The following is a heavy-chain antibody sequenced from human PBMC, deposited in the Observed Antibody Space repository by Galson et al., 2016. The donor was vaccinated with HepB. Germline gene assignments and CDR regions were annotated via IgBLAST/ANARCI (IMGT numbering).Heavy chain of an antibody. CDR1: GFTFSSYW. D-gene: IGHD6-13*01. V-gene: IGHV3-7*03. J-gene: IGHJ4*02. Sequence: SLRLSCAASGFTFSSYWMSWVRQAPGKGLEWVANIEQDGSEEYYVDSVKGRFTISRDNAKNSLYLQMNSLRAEDTAVYYCARDLLNLAAPDYWGQGTLVAVSS. CDR2: IEQDGSEE. CDR3: ARDLLNLAAPDY.